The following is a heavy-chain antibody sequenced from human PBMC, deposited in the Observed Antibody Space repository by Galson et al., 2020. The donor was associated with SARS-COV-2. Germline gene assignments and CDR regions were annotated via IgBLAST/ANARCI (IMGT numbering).Heavy chain of an antibody. CDR3: ARVRLNYDSLTGYWFDP. Sequence: SETLSLTCTVSGGPISSGGYYWSWIRQHPGKGLEWIGYIYYSGSTYYNPSPTSRVTISVETSKNQFSLKLSSVTAADTAVYYCARVRLNYDSLTGYWFDPWGQGTLVTGSS. CDR1: GGPISSGGYY. CDR2: IYYSGST. J-gene: IGHJ5*02. V-gene: IGHV4-31*03. D-gene: IGHD3-9*01.